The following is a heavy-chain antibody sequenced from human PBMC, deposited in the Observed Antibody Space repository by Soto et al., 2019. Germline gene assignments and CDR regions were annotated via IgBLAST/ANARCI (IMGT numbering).Heavy chain of an antibody. CDR3: ARGLGSGTDY. V-gene: IGHV3-30-3*01. CDR2: ISYDGSNK. J-gene: IGHJ4*02. Sequence: QVQLVESGGGVVQPGRSLRLSCAASGFTFSSYAMHWVRQAPGKGLEWVAVISYDGSNKYYADSVKGRFTISRDNSKNTRYLQMNSLRAEDTAVYYCARGLGSGTDYWGQGTLVTVSS. D-gene: IGHD3-10*01. CDR1: GFTFSSYA.